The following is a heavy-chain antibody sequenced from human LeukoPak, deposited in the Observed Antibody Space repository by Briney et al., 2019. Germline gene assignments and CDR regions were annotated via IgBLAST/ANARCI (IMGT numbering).Heavy chain of an antibody. Sequence: ASVKVSCKASGYTFTSYDINWVRQATGQGLEWMGWMNPNSGNTGYAQKFQGRVTITRNTSISTAYMELSSLRSEDTAVYYCARERGGGYGDYPVGAFDIWGQGTMVTVSS. V-gene: IGHV1-8*03. J-gene: IGHJ3*02. D-gene: IGHD4-17*01. CDR2: MNPNSGNT. CDR3: ARERGGGYGDYPVGAFDI. CDR1: GYTFTSYD.